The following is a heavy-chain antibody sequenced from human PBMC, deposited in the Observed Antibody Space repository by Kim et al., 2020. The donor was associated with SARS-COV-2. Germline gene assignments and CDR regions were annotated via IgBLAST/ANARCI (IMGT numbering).Heavy chain of an antibody. CDR1: GFTFSSYG. J-gene: IGHJ2*01. CDR2: IWYDGSNK. V-gene: IGHV3-33*01. CDR3: ARDRDEYSSGWYGDFDL. Sequence: GGSLRLSCAASGFTFSSYGMHWVRQAPGKGLEWVALIWYDGSNKYYIDSVKGRFTISRDNSKNTLHLQMNSLRAEDTAVYYCARDRDEYSSGWYGDFDLWGRGTLGTVSS. D-gene: IGHD6-19*01.